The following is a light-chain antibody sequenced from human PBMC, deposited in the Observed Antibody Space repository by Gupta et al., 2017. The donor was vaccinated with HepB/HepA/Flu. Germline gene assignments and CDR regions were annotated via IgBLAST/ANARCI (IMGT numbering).Light chain of an antibody. Sequence: IQMTQSPASVSASVGDRVTITGRASQSISTWLAWYQQEPGKDPKLLISATSSVQSGVPSRFSGSGSGTEFTLTISSRQPEDSATYYCQQANSFPFTFGHGTKVEIK. CDR3: QQANSFPFT. J-gene: IGKJ3*01. CDR2: ATS. V-gene: IGKV1-12*01. CDR1: QSISTW.